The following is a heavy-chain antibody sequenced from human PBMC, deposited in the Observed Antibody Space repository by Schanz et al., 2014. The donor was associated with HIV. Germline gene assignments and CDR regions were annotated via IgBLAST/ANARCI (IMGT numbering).Heavy chain of an antibody. D-gene: IGHD1-20*01. V-gene: IGHV3-23*01. CDR3: AKIKDKYNANAFDY. J-gene: IGHJ4*02. CDR1: GFTFSSYA. Sequence: EVQLLESGGGLVQPGGSLRLSCAASGFTFSSYAMTWVRQAPGKGLEWVSSLSARGGDTYYADSVKGRFTISRDNSKNTVYLHMNSLRAEDTALYYCAKIKDKYNANAFDYWGQGALVTVSS. CDR2: LSARGGDT.